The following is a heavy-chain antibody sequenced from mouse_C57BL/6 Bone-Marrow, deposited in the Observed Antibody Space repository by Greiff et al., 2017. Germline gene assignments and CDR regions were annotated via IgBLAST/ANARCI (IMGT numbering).Heavy chain of an antibody. CDR3: ARHHYYYYGSSYAMDY. V-gene: IGHV5-12*01. D-gene: IGHD1-1*01. CDR2: ISNGGGST. Sequence: EVMLVESGGGLVQPGGSLKLSCAASGFTFSDYYMYWVRQTPEKRLEWVAYISNGGGSTYYPDTVKGRFTISRDNAKNTLYLQMSRLKSEDTAMYYCARHHYYYYGSSYAMDYWGQGTSVTVSS. J-gene: IGHJ4*01. CDR1: GFTFSDYY.